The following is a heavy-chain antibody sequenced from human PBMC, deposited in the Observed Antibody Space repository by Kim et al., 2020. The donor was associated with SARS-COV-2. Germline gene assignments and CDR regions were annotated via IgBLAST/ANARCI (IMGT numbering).Heavy chain of an antibody. J-gene: IGHJ4*02. D-gene: IGHD2-15*01. CDR3: ARRGLGYCSGGSCYSGFDY. Sequence: KGRVTKSVDTSKNQFSLKLSSVTAADTAVYYCARRGLGYCSGGSCYSGFDYWGQGTLVTVSS. V-gene: IGHV4-59*08.